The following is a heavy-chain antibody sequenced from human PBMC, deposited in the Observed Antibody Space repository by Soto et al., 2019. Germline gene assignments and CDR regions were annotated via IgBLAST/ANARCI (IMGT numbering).Heavy chain of an antibody. CDR2: IIPIFGTI. J-gene: IGHJ3*02. Sequence: QXQLVXSXTEVRKPGSSVKVSCKASGGTFDSNAISWVRLAPGQGLEWMGGIIPIFGTINNAQKFQDRVXXTADESANIVYMELSSLRYEDTAIYYCAREGLTFGPGAVGGAFDIWGQGTLVTVSS. D-gene: IGHD2-2*01. CDR3: AREGLTFGPGAVGGAFDI. V-gene: IGHV1-69*12. CDR1: GGTFDSNA.